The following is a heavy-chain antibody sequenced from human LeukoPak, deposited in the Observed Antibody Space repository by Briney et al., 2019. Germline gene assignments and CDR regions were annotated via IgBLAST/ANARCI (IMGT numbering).Heavy chain of an antibody. V-gene: IGHV4-34*01. CDR2: INHSGST. J-gene: IGHJ4*02. Sequence: PSETLSLTXAVYGGSFSGYYRSWIRQPPGKGLEWIGEINHSGSTNYNPSLKSRVTISVDTSKNQFSLKLSSVTAADTAVYYCARGPAADYWGQGTLVTVSS. D-gene: IGHD2-15*01. CDR3: ARGPAADY. CDR1: GGSFSGYY.